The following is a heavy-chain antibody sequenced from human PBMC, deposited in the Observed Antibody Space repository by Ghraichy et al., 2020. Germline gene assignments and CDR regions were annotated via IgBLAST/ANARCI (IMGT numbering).Heavy chain of an antibody. CDR2: ISSSSSYI. D-gene: IGHD6-19*01. CDR1: GFTFSSYS. V-gene: IGHV3-21*01. CDR3: ARDSRGATAPGGWYQVALCY. J-gene: IGHJ4*02. Sequence: GESLNISCAASGFTFSSYSMNWVRQAPGKGLEWVSSISSSSSYIYYADSVKGRFTISRDNAKNSLYLQMNSLRAEDTAVYYCARDSRGATAPGGWYQVALCYWGQGTLVTVSS.